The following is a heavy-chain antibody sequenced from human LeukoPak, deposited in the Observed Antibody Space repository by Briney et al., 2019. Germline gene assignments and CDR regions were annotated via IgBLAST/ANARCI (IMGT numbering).Heavy chain of an antibody. D-gene: IGHD6-19*01. CDR3: ARGEAVGYPYYYYMDV. CDR2: INHSGST. CDR1: GGSFSGYY. J-gene: IGHJ6*03. V-gene: IGHV4-34*01. Sequence: SETLSLTCAVYGGSFSGYYWSWIRQPPGKGLEWIGEINHSGSTNYNPSLKSRVTISVDTSKNQFSLKLSSVTAADTAVYYCARGEAVGYPYYYYMDVWGKGTTVTVSS.